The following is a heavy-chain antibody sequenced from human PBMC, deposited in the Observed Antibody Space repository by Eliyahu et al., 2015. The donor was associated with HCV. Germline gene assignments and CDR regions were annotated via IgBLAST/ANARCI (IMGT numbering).Heavy chain of an antibody. V-gene: IGHV3-66*01. D-gene: IGHD2-21*01. J-gene: IGHJ3*02. CDR3: ARGVGIGNAFDI. CDR2: IYSGGST. CDR1: GFTFSTNY. Sequence: EVQLVESGGGLVQPGGSLRLXCAASGFTFSTNYMSWVRXAPGXGXEWVSVIYSGGSTYYADSVKGRFTISRDNSKNTLYLQMNSLRAEDTAVYYCARGVGIGNAFDIWGQGTMVTVSS.